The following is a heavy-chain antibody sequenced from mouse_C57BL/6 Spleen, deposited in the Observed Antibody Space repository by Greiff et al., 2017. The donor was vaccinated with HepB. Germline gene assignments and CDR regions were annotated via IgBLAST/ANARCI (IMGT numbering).Heavy chain of an antibody. D-gene: IGHD2-5*01. CDR1: GFTFSSYG. CDR3: ARLAPYSNYDYFDY. CDR2: ISSGGSYT. Sequence: DVQLQESGGDLVKPGGSLKLSCAASGFTFSSYGMSWVRQTPDKRLEWVATISSGGSYTYYPDSVKGRFTISRDNAKNTLYLQMSSLKSEDTAMYYCARLAPYSNYDYFDYWGQGTTLTVSS. V-gene: IGHV5-6*01. J-gene: IGHJ2*01.